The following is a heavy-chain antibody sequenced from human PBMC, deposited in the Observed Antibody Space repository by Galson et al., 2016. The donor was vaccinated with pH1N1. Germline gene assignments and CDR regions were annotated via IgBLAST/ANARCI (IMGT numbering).Heavy chain of an antibody. CDR3: ARWEITTVTKFDY. Sequence: AVYGGSFSDYFWRWVRQPPGKGLEWIGEINQSGSTHYNPTLKSRVTISEDTSRNQLSLKLSSVTAADTAVYYCARWEITTVTKFDYWGQGTLVTVSS. CDR2: INQSGST. J-gene: IGHJ4*02. V-gene: IGHV4-34*01. D-gene: IGHD4-17*01. CDR1: GGSFSDYF.